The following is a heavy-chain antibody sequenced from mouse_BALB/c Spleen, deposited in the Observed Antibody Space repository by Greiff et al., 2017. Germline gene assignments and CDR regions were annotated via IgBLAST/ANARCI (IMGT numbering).Heavy chain of an antibody. V-gene: IGHV1-14*01. CDR3: ASSLYGYAMDY. J-gene: IGHJ4*01. CDR2: INPYNDGT. CDR1: GYTFTSYV. Sequence: LQESGPELVKPGASVKMSCKASGYTFTSYVMHWVKQKPGQGLEWIGYINPYNDGTKYNEKFKGKATLTSDKSSSTAYMELSSLTSEDSAVYYCASSLYGYAMDYWGQGTSVTVSS. D-gene: IGHD1-1*01.